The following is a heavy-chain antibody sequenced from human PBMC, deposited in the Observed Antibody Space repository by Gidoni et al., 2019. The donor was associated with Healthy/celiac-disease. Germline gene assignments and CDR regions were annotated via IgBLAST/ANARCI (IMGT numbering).Heavy chain of an antibody. Sequence: QPSTQGLEWMGWISAYNGNTNYAQKLQGRVTMTTDTTTSTAYMELRSLRSDDTAVYYCARGGDYESSGYSLDYWGQGTLVTVSS. CDR2: ISAYNGNT. CDR3: ARGGDYESSGYSLDY. V-gene: IGHV1-18*01. J-gene: IGHJ4*02. D-gene: IGHD3-22*01.